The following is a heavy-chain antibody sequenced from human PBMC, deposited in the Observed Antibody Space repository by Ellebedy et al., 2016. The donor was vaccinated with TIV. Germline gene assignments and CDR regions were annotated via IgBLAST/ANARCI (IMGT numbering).Heavy chain of an antibody. CDR1: GFSFRSYW. CDR3: ARRGSYGDYAVQVNNWFDS. Sequence: GESLKISCAASGFSFRSYWMSWVRQAPGKGLEWVANIYQDGGVQYYVDSVKGRFTISRDNADNSLFLQMNSLRAEDTAVYYCARRGSYGDYAVQVNNWFDSWGQGTPVTVSP. J-gene: IGHJ5*01. D-gene: IGHD4-17*01. CDR2: IYQDGGVQ. V-gene: IGHV3-7*01.